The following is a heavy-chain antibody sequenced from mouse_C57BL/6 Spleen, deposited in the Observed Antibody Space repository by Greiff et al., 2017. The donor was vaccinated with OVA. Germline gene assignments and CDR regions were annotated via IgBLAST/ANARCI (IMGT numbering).Heavy chain of an antibody. V-gene: IGHV1-19*01. CDR2: INPYNGGT. Sequence: VQLKESGPVLVKPGASVKMSCKASGYTFTDYYMNWVKQSHGKSLEWIGVINPYNGGTSYNQKFKGKATLTVDKSSSTAYMELNSLTSEDSAVYYCARGGFYGPPVDYWGQGTTLTVSS. CDR3: ARGGFYGPPVDY. CDR1: GYTFTDYY. J-gene: IGHJ2*01. D-gene: IGHD1-1*01.